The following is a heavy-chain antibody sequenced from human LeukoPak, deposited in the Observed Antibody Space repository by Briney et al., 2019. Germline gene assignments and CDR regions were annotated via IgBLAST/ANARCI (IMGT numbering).Heavy chain of an antibody. Sequence: SETLSLTCTVSGGSISSGSYYWGWIRQPPGKGLEWIASMYYSGTTFYSPSLKSRVTISVDTSKNQLSLKLGPVTAADTAVYYCARHPPRDGSAFDYWGQGTLVTVSS. CDR3: ARHPPRDGSAFDY. CDR1: GGSISSGSYY. CDR2: MYYSGTT. V-gene: IGHV4-39*01. J-gene: IGHJ4*02.